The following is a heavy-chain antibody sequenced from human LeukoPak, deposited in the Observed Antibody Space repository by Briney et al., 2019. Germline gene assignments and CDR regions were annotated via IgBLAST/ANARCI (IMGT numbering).Heavy chain of an antibody. CDR1: GFIFSSYA. CDR2: ISGSGGST. Sequence: PGGSLRLSCAASGFIFSSYAMSWVRQAPGKGLEWVSAISGSGGSTYYADSVKGRFTISRDNSKNTLYPQMNSLRAEDTAVYYCAKGVVVVPAANKHSGYFDYWGQGTLVTVSS. CDR3: AKGVVVVPAANKHSGYFDY. V-gene: IGHV3-23*01. D-gene: IGHD2-2*01. J-gene: IGHJ4*02.